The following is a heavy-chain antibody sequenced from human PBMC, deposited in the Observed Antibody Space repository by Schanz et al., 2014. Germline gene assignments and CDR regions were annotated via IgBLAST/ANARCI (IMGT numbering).Heavy chain of an antibody. Sequence: EVQLLDSGGGLVQPGGSLRLSCAASGFTFTTHSMTWVRQAPGKGLEWVSGISGSGGSTYYADSVKGRFTMSRDNSKNTLYLQMNSLRAEDTAVYYCARANYRRKINFDYWGRGTLVTVSS. V-gene: IGHV3-23*01. CDR3: ARANYRRKINFDY. D-gene: IGHD3-10*01. CDR1: GFTFTTHS. CDR2: ISGSGGST. J-gene: IGHJ4*02.